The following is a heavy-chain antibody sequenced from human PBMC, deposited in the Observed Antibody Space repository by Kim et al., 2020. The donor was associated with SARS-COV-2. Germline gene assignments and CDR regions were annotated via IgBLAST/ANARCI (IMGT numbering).Heavy chain of an antibody. J-gene: IGHJ5*02. D-gene: IGHD3-22*01. V-gene: IGHV3-48*04. CDR3: ARDSVSDSSGYYYVCPWFDP. CDR1: GFTFSSYS. CDR2: ISSSSSTI. Sequence: GGSLRLSCAASGFTFSSYSMNWVRQAPGKGLEWVSYISSSSSTIYYADSVKGRFTISRDNAKNSLYLQMNSLRAEDTAVYYCARDSVSDSSGYYYVCPWFDPWGQGTLVTVSS.